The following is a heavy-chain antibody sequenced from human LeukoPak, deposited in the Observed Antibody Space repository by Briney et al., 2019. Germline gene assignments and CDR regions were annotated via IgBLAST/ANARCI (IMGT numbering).Heavy chain of an antibody. J-gene: IGHJ4*02. V-gene: IGHV4-4*02. CDR3: ARRRGIAVAGTDY. D-gene: IGHD6-19*01. CDR1: GGSISSSNW. Sequence: SETLSLTCAVSGGSISSSNWWSWVRQPPGKGLEWIGEIYHSGSTNYNPSLKSRVTISVDKSKNQFSLKLSSVTAADTAMYYCARRRGIAVAGTDYWGQGTLVTVSS. CDR2: IYHSGST.